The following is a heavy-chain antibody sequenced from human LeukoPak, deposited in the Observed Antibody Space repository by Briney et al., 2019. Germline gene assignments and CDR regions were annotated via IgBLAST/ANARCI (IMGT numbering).Heavy chain of an antibody. Sequence: PGGSLRLSCAASGFTFSNSGMHWVRQAPGTGPEWVAFISHEGTEKYYADSVKGRFTISRDNSKNTLYLQMNNLRDDDTAVFYCATDRGWYFDYWAREPWSPSPQ. J-gene: IGHJ4*02. CDR1: GFTFSNSG. V-gene: IGHV3-30*03. D-gene: IGHD6-19*01. CDR2: ISHEGTEK. CDR3: ATDRGWYFDY.